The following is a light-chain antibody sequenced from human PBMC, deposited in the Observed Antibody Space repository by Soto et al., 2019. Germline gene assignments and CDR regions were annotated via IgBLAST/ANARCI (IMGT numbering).Light chain of an antibody. CDR2: GAS. V-gene: IGKV3-15*01. Sequence: EIVLTQSPATLSVSPGERATLSCRASQSVSDYLAWYQQKPGQAPRLLIYGASTRATGIPARFSGSGSRTEFTLTISSLQSEDFAVYYCQQYNNWPPWTFGQGTKVDIK. CDR1: QSVSDY. J-gene: IGKJ1*01. CDR3: QQYNNWPPWT.